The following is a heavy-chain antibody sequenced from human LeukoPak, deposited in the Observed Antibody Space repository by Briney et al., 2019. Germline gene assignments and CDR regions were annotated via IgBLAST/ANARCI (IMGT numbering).Heavy chain of an antibody. Sequence: GGSLRLSCAASGFTVSNNYMSWVRQAAGKGLDWVSVIYSDGSTYYADSVKGRFTISKDNSKNTLYLQMNSLRAEDTAIYYCAKAPTYGSDVWGQGTTVTVSS. CDR3: AKAPTYGSDV. V-gene: IGHV3-53*01. J-gene: IGHJ6*02. CDR1: GFTVSNNY. CDR2: IYSDGST.